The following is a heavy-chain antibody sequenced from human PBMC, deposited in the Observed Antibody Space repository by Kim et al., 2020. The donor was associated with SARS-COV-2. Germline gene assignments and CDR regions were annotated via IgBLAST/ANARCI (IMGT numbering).Heavy chain of an antibody. J-gene: IGHJ6*01. CDR3: ARGPKFLQRVQTMNA. Sequence: SETLSLTCAFSGGSFSDYYWSWIRQAPGKGLEWIGEVNYSGSTNYNPSLKSRVSISVDRSKNQFSLTVRSVTGADTAVYYCARGPKFLQRVQTMNAWGKGTTVPLSS. V-gene: IGHV4-34*01. D-gene: IGHD1-1*01. CDR2: VNYSGST. CDR1: GGSFSDYY.